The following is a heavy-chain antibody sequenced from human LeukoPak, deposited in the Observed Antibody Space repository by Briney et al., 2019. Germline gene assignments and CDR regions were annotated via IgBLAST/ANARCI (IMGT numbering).Heavy chain of an antibody. D-gene: IGHD3-9*01. V-gene: IGHV3-53*01. CDR3: ARVSYRAPLRYFDWLSPGGAFDI. CDR2: IYSGGST. Sequence: GGSLRLSCAASGFTFSSYAMSWVRQAPGKGLEWVSVIYSGGSTYYADSVKGRFTISRDNSKNTLYLQMNSLRAEDTAVYYCARVSYRAPLRYFDWLSPGGAFDIWGQGTMVTVSS. CDR1: GFTFSSYA. J-gene: IGHJ3*02.